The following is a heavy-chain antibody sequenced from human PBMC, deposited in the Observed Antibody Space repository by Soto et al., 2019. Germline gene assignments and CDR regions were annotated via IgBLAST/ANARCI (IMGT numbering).Heavy chain of an antibody. D-gene: IGHD3-10*01. V-gene: IGHV4-59*01. Sequence: QVQLQESGPGLVKPSETLSLTCTVSGGSISSYYWSWIRQPPGKGLEWIGYIYYSGSTNYNPSLKSRVTISVDTSKNQFSLKLSSVTAADTAVYYCARVAMVRGVMSFDPWGQGTLVTVSS. CDR2: IYYSGST. CDR1: GGSISSYY. J-gene: IGHJ5*02. CDR3: ARVAMVRGVMSFDP.